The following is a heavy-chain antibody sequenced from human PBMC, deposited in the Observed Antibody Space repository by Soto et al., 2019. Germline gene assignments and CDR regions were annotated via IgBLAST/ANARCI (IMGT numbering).Heavy chain of an antibody. CDR1: SGSFSAYY. D-gene: IGHD2-8*02. V-gene: IGHV4-34*01. J-gene: IGHJ4*02. Sequence: QVQLQQWGAGLLKPSVTQSLTCAVYSGSFSAYYWSWIRQPPGKGLEWIGEINHSGSTNYNPSLKSRVTISVDTSKNQFSLKLSSVTAADTAVYYCATDQSSLLLDCWGQGILVTVSS. CDR3: ATDQSSLLLDC. CDR2: INHSGST.